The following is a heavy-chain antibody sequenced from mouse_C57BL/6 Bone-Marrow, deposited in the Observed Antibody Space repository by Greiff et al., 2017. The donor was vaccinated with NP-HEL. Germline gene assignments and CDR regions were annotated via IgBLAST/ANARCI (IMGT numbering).Heavy chain of an antibody. CDR1: GYSFTGYY. V-gene: IGHV1-42*01. CDR3: ARITTVVGFDY. J-gene: IGHJ2*01. D-gene: IGHD1-1*01. Sequence: VQLQQSGPELVKPGASVKISCKASGYSFTGYYMNWVKQSPEKSLEWIGEINPSTGGTTYNQKFKAKATLTVDKSSSTAYMQLKSLTSEDSAVYYCARITTVVGFDYWGQGTTLTVSS. CDR2: INPSTGGT.